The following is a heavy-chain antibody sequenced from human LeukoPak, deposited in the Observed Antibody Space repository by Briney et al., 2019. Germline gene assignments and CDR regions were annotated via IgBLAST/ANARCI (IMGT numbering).Heavy chain of an antibody. D-gene: IGHD1-26*01. CDR3: AKAGGSYHGYYFDY. CDR1: GFTFDDYA. V-gene: IGHV3-9*01. Sequence: GGSLRLSCAAYGFTFDDYAMHWVRQAPGKGLEWVSGISWNSGSIGYADSVKGRFTISRDNAKNSLYLQMNSLRAEDTALYYCAKAGGSYHGYYFDYWGQGTLVTVSS. J-gene: IGHJ4*02. CDR2: ISWNSGSI.